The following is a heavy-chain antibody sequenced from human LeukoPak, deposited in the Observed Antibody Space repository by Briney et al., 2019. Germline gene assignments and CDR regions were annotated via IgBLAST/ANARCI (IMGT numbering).Heavy chain of an antibody. CDR1: GFTFSSYS. V-gene: IGHV3-21*01. CDR2: ISSSSSYI. J-gene: IGHJ6*03. D-gene: IGHD2-2*01. Sequence: GGSLRLSCAASGFTFSSYSMNWVRQAPGKGLEWVSSISSSSSYIYYADSVKGRFTISRDNAKNSLYLQMNSLRAEDTAVYYCARSTRMAAYYYMDLWGQGTTITVSS. CDR3: ARSTRMAAYYYMDL.